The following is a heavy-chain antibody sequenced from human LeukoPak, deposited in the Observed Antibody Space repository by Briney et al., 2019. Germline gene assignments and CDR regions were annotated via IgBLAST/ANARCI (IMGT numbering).Heavy chain of an antibody. D-gene: IGHD1-26*01. Sequence: ASVKVSCKASGYTFTSYGISWVRQAPGQGLEWMGWISAYNGNTNYAQKLQGRVTMTTDTSTSTAYMELRRLRSDDTAGYYCARGGEIFGATTWFDYWGQGTLVTVSS. CDR1: GYTFTSYG. J-gene: IGHJ4*02. CDR3: ARGGEIFGATTWFDY. CDR2: ISAYNGNT. V-gene: IGHV1-18*01.